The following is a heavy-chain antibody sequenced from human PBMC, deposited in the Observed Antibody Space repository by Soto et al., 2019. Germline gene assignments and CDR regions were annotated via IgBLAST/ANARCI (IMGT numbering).Heavy chain of an antibody. D-gene: IGHD4-17*01. CDR3: ARDPMAPYGHYYYYYGMDV. Sequence: GGSLRLSCAASGFTFSSYSMNWVRQAPGKGLEWVSYISSSSSTIYYADSVKGRFTISRDNAKNSLYLQMNSLRAEDTAVYYCARDPMAPYGHYYYYYGMDVWGQGTTVTVS. CDR1: GFTFSSYS. V-gene: IGHV3-48*01. CDR2: ISSSSSTI. J-gene: IGHJ6*02.